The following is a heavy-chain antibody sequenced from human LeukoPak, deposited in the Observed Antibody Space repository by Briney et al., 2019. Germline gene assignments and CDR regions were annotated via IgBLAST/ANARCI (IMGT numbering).Heavy chain of an antibody. D-gene: IGHD3-10*01. CDR2: MNPNSGGT. V-gene: IGHV1-2*02. J-gene: IGHJ4*02. CDR1: GYTFTGYY. CDR3: ARVFFRGVIDY. Sequence: EASVKVSCKASGYTFTGYYIHWVRQAPGQGLEWMGWMNPNSGGTNTAQTFQGRVTMTRDTSISTAYMELSRLRSDDTAVYYCARVFFRGVIDYWGQGTLVTVSS.